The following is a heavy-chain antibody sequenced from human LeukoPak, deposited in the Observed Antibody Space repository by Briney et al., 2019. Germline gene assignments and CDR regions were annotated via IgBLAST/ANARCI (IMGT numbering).Heavy chain of an antibody. V-gene: IGHV1-2*02. Sequence: GASVKVSCKASGYTFTDYYMHWVRQAPGQGLEWMRWINPNSGGTNYAQNFQGRVTMTRDTSISTAYMELSRLRSDDTAVYYCASGSYDFWSGYDWGQGTLDTVSS. CDR2: INPNSGGT. CDR3: ASGSYDFWSGYD. CDR1: GYTFTDYY. J-gene: IGHJ4*02. D-gene: IGHD3-3*01.